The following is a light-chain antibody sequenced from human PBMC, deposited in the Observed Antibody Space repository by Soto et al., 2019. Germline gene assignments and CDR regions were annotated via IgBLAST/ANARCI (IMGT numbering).Light chain of an antibody. CDR1: SSNIGAGYD. CDR3: QSYDSSLSGRGV. V-gene: IGLV1-40*01. Sequence: QSVLTQPPSVSGAPGQRVTISCTGSSSNIGAGYDVHWYQQLPGTAPKLLIYGNSNRPSGVPDRFSGSKSGTSASLAITGLQAEDEADYYCQSYDSSLSGRGVFGTGNKVTVL. J-gene: IGLJ1*01. CDR2: GNS.